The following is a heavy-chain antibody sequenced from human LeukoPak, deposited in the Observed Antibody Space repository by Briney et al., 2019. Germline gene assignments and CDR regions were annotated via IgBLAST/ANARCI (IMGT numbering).Heavy chain of an antibody. CDR2: INHSGST. D-gene: IGHD3-3*01. Sequence: SETLSLTCAVYGGSFSGYYWGWIRQPPGKGLEWIGEINHSGSTNYNPSLKSRVTISVDTSKNQFSLKLSSVTAADTAVYYCARGRTYYDFWSGYPRDNYYGMDVWGQGTTVTVSS. CDR3: ARGRTYYDFWSGYPRDNYYGMDV. CDR1: GGSFSGYY. V-gene: IGHV4-34*01. J-gene: IGHJ6*02.